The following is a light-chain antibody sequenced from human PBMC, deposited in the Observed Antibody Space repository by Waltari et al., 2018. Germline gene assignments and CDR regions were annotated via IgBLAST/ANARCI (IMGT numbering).Light chain of an antibody. CDR1: GGSIATNY. Sequence: KFMLTQPHSVSESPGKTVTISCTGSGGSIATNYVQWYQQRPGSAPILLIFEDYQRPSGIPGRFSCSIDTSSNSASLTISGLKTEDEADYFCQSYDRTDWVFGGGTKLTVL. V-gene: IGLV6-57*02. J-gene: IGLJ3*02. CDR3: QSYDRTDWV. CDR2: EDY.